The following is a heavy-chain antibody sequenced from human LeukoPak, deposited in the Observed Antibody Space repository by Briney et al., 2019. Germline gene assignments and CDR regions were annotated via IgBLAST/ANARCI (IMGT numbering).Heavy chain of an antibody. D-gene: IGHD3-16*01. CDR3: ARESQDLRLGRLPDY. V-gene: IGHV4-59*01. J-gene: IGHJ4*02. Sequence: SETLSLTCTVSGGSISSYYWSWIRQPPGKGLEWIGYIYYSGSTNYNPSLKSRVTISVDTSKNQFSLKLSSVTAADTAVYYCARESQDLRLGRLPDYWGQGTLVTVSS. CDR2: IYYSGST. CDR1: GGSISSYY.